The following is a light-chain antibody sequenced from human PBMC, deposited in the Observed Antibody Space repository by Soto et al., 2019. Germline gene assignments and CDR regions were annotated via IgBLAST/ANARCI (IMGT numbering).Light chain of an antibody. CDR3: QQRSNWWT. V-gene: IGKV3-15*01. CDR1: ESINFN. Sequence: EVVMTQSPVTLSVSPGEGATLSCRASESINFNVAWYQQKPGRAPRLLIYGASTRATGIPARFSGSGSETDFTLTISRLEPEDFAVYYCQQRSNWWTFGQGTKVDIK. CDR2: GAS. J-gene: IGKJ1*01.